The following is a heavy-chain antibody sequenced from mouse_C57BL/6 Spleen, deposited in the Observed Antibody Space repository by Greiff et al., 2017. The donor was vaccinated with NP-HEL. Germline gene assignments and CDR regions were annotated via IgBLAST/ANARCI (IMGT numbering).Heavy chain of an antibody. CDR2: IDPSDSET. Sequence: QVQLQQPGAELVRPGSSVKLSCKASGYTFTSYWMHWVKQRPIQGLEWIGNIDPSDSETHYNQKFKDKATLTVDKSSSTAYMQLSSLTSEDSAVYYCARRNDYVYFDYWGQGTTLTVSS. D-gene: IGHD2-4*01. CDR3: ARRNDYVYFDY. V-gene: IGHV1-52*01. J-gene: IGHJ2*01. CDR1: GYTFTSYW.